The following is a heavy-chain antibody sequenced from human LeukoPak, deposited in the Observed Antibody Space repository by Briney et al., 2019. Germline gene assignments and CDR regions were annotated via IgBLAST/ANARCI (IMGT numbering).Heavy chain of an antibody. J-gene: IGHJ6*02. D-gene: IGHD3-16*01. CDR1: GYTFTGYY. CDR3: ARDSMITFGGGMDV. V-gene: IGHV1-2*04. Sequence: GASVKVSCKASGYTFTGYYMHWVRQAPGQGLEWMGWINPNSGGTNYAQKFQGWVTMTRDTSISTAYMELSRLRSDDTAVYYCARDSMITFGGGMDVWGQGTTVTVSS. CDR2: INPNSGGT.